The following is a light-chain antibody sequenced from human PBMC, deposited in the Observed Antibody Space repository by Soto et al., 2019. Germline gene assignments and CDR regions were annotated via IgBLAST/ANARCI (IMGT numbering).Light chain of an antibody. CDR2: AAS. CDR3: QEYSSYSLT. V-gene: IGKV1-5*01. CDR1: QSISTW. J-gene: IGKJ4*01. Sequence: DIQMTQSPSTLSASVGDRVTITCRASQSISTWVAWYQQKPGKAPKLLIYAASTLESGVPSRFSGSGSGTEFTLTVSSLQPDDFATYYCQEYSSYSLTFGGGTKVEIK.